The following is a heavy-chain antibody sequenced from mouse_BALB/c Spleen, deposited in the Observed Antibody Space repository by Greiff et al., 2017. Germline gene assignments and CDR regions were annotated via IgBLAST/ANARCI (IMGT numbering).Heavy chain of an antibody. CDR2: IYPSDSYT. V-gene: IGHV1-69*02. CDR3: TRSAYDYDEGGDY. CDR1: GYTFTSYW. J-gene: IGHJ2*01. D-gene: IGHD2-4*01. Sequence: VQLQQPGAELVRPGASVKLSCQASGYTFTSYWINWVKQRPGQGLEWIGNIYPSDSYTNYNQNFKDKATLTVDKSSSTAYMQLSSPTSEDSAVYYCTRSAYDYDEGGDYWGQGTTLTVSS.